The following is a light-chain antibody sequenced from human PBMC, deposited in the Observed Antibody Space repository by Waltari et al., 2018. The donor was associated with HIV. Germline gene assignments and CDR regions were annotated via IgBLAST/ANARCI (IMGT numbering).Light chain of an antibody. J-gene: IGKJ4*01. CDR2: DAS. CDR3: QQRDNWPPVHT. Sequence: EVLLTQSPASLSLSPGERATLSCRASQSVGTYLAWYQQKPGQAPRLLIYDASTRATGIPARFSGSGSGTDFTLTISSLEPEDFATYYCQQRDNWPPVHTFGGGTKVDTK. V-gene: IGKV3-11*01. CDR1: QSVGTY.